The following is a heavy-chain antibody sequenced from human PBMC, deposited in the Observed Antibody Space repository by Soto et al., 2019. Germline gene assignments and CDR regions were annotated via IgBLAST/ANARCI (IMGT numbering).Heavy chain of an antibody. J-gene: IGHJ4*02. V-gene: IGHV3-33*01. CDR1: GFTFSSYG. CDR3: ARDHCSSTSCHSIDC. Sequence: PGGSLRLSCAASGFTFSSYGMHWVRQAPGKGLEWVAVIWSDGTTKYYADSVRGRFTISRDSSTNTLYLQMGSLRVEDTAVYYCARDHCSSTSCHSIDCWGPGTLVTVSS. CDR2: IWSDGTTK. D-gene: IGHD2-2*01.